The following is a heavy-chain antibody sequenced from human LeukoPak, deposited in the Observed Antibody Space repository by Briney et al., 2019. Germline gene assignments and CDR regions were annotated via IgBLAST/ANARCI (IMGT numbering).Heavy chain of an antibody. Sequence: GASVKVSCKASGYTFTSYDINWVRQATGQGLEWMGWMNPNSGNTGYAQKFQGRVTMTRNTSISTAYMELSSLRSEDTAVYYCARDLTYYDSSGYYLEGPSYYFDYWGQGTLVTVSS. CDR1: GYTFTSYD. D-gene: IGHD3-22*01. CDR2: MNPNSGNT. CDR3: ARDLTYYDSSGYYLEGPSYYFDY. J-gene: IGHJ4*02. V-gene: IGHV1-8*01.